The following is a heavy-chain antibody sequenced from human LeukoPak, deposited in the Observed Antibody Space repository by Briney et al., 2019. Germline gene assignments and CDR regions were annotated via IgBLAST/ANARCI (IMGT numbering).Heavy chain of an antibody. J-gene: IGHJ4*02. Sequence: ASVKVSCKASGYTFTSYHMHWVRQAPGQALEWMGIINPSGGSTNYAQKFQGRVTMTRDMSTSTVYMELSSLRSEDTAVYYCARDLAVAASTDYWGQGTLVTVSS. CDR1: GYTFTSYH. CDR3: ARDLAVAASTDY. CDR2: INPSGGST. V-gene: IGHV1-46*01. D-gene: IGHD6-19*01.